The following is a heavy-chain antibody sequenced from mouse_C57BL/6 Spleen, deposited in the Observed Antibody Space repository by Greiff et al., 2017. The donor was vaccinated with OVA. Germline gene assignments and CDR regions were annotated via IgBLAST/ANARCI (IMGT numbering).Heavy chain of an antibody. V-gene: IGHV1-82*01. J-gene: IGHJ1*03. D-gene: IGHD2-5*01. CDR1: GYAFSSSW. CDR3: ERGYSNYEYFDV. Sequence: QVQLQQSGPELVKPGASVKISCKASGYAFSSSWMNWVKQRPGKGLEWIGRIYPGDGDTNYNGKFKGKATLTADKSSSTAYMQLSSLTYEDSAVYFGERGYSNYEYFDVWGTGNTVTVSS. CDR2: IYPGDGDT.